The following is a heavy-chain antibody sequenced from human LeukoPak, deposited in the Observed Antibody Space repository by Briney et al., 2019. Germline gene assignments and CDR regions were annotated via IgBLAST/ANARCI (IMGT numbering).Heavy chain of an antibody. V-gene: IGHV4-61*02. D-gene: IGHD1-26*01. CDR1: GGSISSGSYY. CDR3: ARSLLLVGATGKDYYYYYMDV. J-gene: IGHJ6*03. CDR2: IYTSGST. Sequence: SETPSLTCTVSGGSISSGSYYWSWIRQPAGKGLEWIGRIYTSGSTNYNPSLKSRVTISVDTSKNQFSLKLSSVTAADTAVYYCARSLLLVGATGKDYYYYYMDVWGKGTTVTVSS.